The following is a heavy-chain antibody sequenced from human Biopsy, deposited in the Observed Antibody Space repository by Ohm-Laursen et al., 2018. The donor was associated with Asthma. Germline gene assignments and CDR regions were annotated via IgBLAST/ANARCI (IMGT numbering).Heavy chain of an antibody. J-gene: IGHJ4*02. V-gene: IGHV3-9*01. Sequence: SLRLSCAAPGFKFDEYTMHWVRQAPGRGLEWVSGIGWNSATIGYADSVEGRFTISRDSAKNSVFLHMDSLRPEDTAFYYCAKVRSDWVITESFDYWGQGVLVTVSS. CDR3: AKVRSDWVITESFDY. CDR1: GFKFDEYT. CDR2: IGWNSATI. D-gene: IGHD3-22*01.